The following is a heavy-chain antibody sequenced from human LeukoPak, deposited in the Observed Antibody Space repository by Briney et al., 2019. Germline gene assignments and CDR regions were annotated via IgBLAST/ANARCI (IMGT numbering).Heavy chain of an antibody. V-gene: IGHV3-48*01. Sequence: GGSLRLSCATSGFTFSNDWMTWVRQAPGKGLEWVSYISSSSNTIYYADSVKGRFTISRDNAKNSLYLQMNSLRAEDTAVYSCARDGYSSCDYWGQGTLVTVSS. CDR1: GFTFSNDW. CDR3: ARDGYSSCDY. D-gene: IGHD6-19*01. J-gene: IGHJ4*02. CDR2: ISSSSNTI.